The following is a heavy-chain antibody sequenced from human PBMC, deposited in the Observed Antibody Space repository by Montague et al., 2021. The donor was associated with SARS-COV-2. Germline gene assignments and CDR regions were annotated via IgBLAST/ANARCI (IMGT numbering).Heavy chain of an antibody. CDR3: ARGRLVGDSSSWYYFDY. CDR2: IFHSGIT. Sequence: SETLSLTCAVSGGSINTNNWWTWVRQPPVEGLEWIGQIFHSGITXXNPXXXSRVTISVDKSKNQFSLRLSSVTAADTAVYYCARGRLVGDSSSWYYFDYWGQGTLVAVSS. D-gene: IGHD6-13*01. CDR1: GGSINTNNW. J-gene: IGHJ4*02. V-gene: IGHV4-4*02.